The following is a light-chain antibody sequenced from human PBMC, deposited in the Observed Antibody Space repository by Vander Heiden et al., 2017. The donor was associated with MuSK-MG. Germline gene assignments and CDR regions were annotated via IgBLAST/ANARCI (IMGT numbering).Light chain of an antibody. Sequence: SYELTQPPSVPVSPGQTARITGSGDALPKQYAYWYQQTPGQAPVLLIYNDSERPSGIPERFSGSSSGTTVTLTISGVQAEDEADYYCQSADSSGTYGVFGGGTKLTVL. J-gene: IGLJ3*02. V-gene: IGLV3-25*03. CDR1: ALPKQY. CDR3: QSADSSGTYGV. CDR2: NDS.